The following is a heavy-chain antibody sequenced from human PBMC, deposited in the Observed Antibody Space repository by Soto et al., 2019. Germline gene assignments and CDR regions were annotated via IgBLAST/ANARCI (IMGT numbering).Heavy chain of an antibody. CDR2: VSPNGQGI. CDR1: GFRFRDYW. V-gene: IGHV3-23*01. CDR3: ARSAGSKNRFGY. Sequence: GGSLRLSCAVSGFRFRDYWMSWVRQAPGKGLEWVSAVSPNGQGIYYADSVRGRFTISRDFSKNTVFLHMDSLRAEDTAVYYCARSAGSKNRFGYWGQGTLVTVSS. J-gene: IGHJ4*02.